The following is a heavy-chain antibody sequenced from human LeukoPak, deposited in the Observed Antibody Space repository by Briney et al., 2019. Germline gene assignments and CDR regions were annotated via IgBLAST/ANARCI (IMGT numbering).Heavy chain of an antibody. Sequence: SETLSLTCTVSGGSISSYYWSWIRQPPGKGLEWIGYIYYSGSTNYNPSLKSRVTISVDTSKNQFSLKLSSVTAADTAVYYCARNSYDILTGYYLHYFDYWGQGTLVTVSS. CDR1: GGSISSYY. V-gene: IGHV4-59*08. CDR2: IYYSGST. D-gene: IGHD3-9*01. CDR3: ARNSYDILTGYYLHYFDY. J-gene: IGHJ4*02.